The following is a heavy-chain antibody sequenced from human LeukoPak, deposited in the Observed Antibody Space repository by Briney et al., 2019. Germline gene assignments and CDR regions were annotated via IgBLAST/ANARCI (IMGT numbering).Heavy chain of an antibody. V-gene: IGHV3-7*01. Sequence: GGSLRLSCAASEFIFSGYWMNWVRQAPGKGLEWVANIKQDGSEKQYVDSVRGRFTISRDNAKNSLYLQMDSLRVEDTAVYYCARDGFVGAADYWGQGTLVTVSS. D-gene: IGHD6-13*01. CDR3: ARDGFVGAADY. CDR1: EFIFSGYW. CDR2: IKQDGSEK. J-gene: IGHJ4*02.